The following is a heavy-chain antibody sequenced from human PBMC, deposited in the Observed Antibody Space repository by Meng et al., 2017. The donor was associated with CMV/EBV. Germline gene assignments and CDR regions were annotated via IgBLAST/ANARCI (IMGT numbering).Heavy chain of an antibody. D-gene: IGHD3-3*01. V-gene: IGHV4-61*01. J-gene: IGHJ4*02. CDR2: IYYSGST. CDR1: GGSVSSGSYY. Sequence: SETLSLTCTVSGGSVSSGSYYWSWIRQPPGKGLEWIGYIYYSGSTNYNPSLKSRVTISVDTSKNQFSLKLSSVTAADTAVYYCARLPLYYTIFGVELWGQGTLVTVSS. CDR3: ARLPLYYTIFGVEL.